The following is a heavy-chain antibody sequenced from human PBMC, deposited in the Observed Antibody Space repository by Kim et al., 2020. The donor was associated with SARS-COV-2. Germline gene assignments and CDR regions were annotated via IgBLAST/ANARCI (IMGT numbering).Heavy chain of an antibody. Sequence: TTYTGSLKGRFTISRENSHNALYLQMNSLRAEHSAVYYCVKGWVSTSPLYSWGQGTLVTVSS. CDR2: T. D-gene: IGHD2-2*01. V-gene: IGHV3-23*01. J-gene: IGHJ5*02. CDR3: VKGWVSTSPLYS.